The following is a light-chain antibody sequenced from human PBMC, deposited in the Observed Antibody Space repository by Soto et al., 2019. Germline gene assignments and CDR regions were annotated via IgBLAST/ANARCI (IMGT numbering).Light chain of an antibody. CDR3: MQALQSPPT. J-gene: IGKJ2*01. Sequence: DLGMTQSPLSLPVTPGVPASISCRSRQSPLHSNGYNYLDWYLQKPGQSPQLLIYWGSNRASGVPDRFSGSGSGTDFTLKISRVEAEDVGVYYCMQALQSPPTCGQGTKLEIK. V-gene: IGKV2-28*01. CDR2: WGS. CDR1: QSPLHSNGYNY.